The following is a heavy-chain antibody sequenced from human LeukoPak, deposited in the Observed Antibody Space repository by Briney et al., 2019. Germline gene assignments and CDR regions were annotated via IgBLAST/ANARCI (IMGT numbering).Heavy chain of an antibody. CDR3: ARAGYCSSTSCYTGVYYYYYMDV. CDR1: RYTFTGYY. J-gene: IGHJ6*03. V-gene: IGHV1-2*02. Sequence: ASVKVSCKASRYTFTGYYMHWVRQAPGQGLEWMGWINPNSGGTNYAQKFQGRVTMTRDTSISTAYMELSRLRSDDTAVYYCARAGYCSSTSCYTGVYYYYYMDVWGKGTTVTVSS. D-gene: IGHD2-2*02. CDR2: INPNSGGT.